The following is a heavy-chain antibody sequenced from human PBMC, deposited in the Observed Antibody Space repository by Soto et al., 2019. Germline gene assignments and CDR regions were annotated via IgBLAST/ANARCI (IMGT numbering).Heavy chain of an antibody. J-gene: IGHJ4*02. CDR1: GFTFSSYW. CDR3: ARDHRNYHTGIAALY. Sequence: GGSLRLSCAASGFTFSSYWMHWVRQAPGKGLEWVSRINGDGSTTTYVDSVKGRFIISRDNAKNTLYLQMNSLRAEDTALFYCARDHRNYHTGIAALYWGQGTLVTVSS. D-gene: IGHD6-13*01. V-gene: IGHV3-74*01. CDR2: INGDGSTT.